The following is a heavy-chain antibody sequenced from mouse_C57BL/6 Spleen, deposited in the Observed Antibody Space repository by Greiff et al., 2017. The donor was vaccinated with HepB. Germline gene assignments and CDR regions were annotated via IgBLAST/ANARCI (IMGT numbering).Heavy chain of an antibody. CDR3: AYYGNHEAMDY. J-gene: IGHJ4*01. V-gene: IGHV1-55*01. CDR1: GYTFSSYW. Sequence: QVQLQQPGAELVKPGASVKMSCKASGYTFSSYWITWVKQRPGQGLEWIGDIYPGSGSTNYNEKFKSKATLTVDTSSSTAYMQLSSLTSEDSAVYYCAYYGNHEAMDYWGQGTSVTVSS. CDR2: IYPGSGST. D-gene: IGHD2-1*01.